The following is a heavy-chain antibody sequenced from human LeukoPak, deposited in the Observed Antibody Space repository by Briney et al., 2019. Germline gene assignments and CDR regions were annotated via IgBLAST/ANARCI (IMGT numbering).Heavy chain of an antibody. CDR2: ISYDGSNK. CDR3: ARDNDYDFWSGLPGHGY. D-gene: IGHD3-3*01. CDR1: GLTFSSYA. Sequence: GGSLRLSCAASGLTFSSYAMHWVRQAPGKGLEWVAVISYDGSNKYYADSVKGRFTISRDNSKNTLYLQMNSLRAEDTAVYYCARDNDYDFWSGLPGHGYWGQGTLVTVSS. J-gene: IGHJ4*02. V-gene: IGHV3-30-3*01.